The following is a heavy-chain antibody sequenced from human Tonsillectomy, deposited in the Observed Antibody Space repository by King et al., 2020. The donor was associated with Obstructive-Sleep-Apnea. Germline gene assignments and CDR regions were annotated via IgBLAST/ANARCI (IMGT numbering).Heavy chain of an antibody. CDR2: IYYSGST. D-gene: IGHD3-22*01. J-gene: IGHJ4*02. CDR3: ARHSDRHYDSSGYVGY. V-gene: IGHV4-39*01. Sequence: LQLQESGPGLVKPSETLSLTCTVSGGSISSSSYYWGWIRQPPGKGLEWIGSIYYSGSTYYNPSLKSRVTISVDTSKNQFSLKLSSVTAADTAVYYCARHSDRHYDSSGYVGYWGQGTLVTVSS. CDR1: GGSISSSSYY.